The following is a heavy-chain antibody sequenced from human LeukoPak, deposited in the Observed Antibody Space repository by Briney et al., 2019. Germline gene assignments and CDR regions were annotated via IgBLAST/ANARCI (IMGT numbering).Heavy chain of an antibody. CDR2: IYTSGNT. Sequence: PSETLSLSCTVSGGSISSYYRSWIRQPAGKGLEWVGRIYTSGNTNYNPSLKSRVTMSVDTSKNQFSLKLSSVTAADTAVYYCARGYYDILTGYAYYFDYWGQGTLVTVSS. J-gene: IGHJ4*02. CDR1: GGSISSYY. V-gene: IGHV4-4*07. CDR3: ARGYYDILTGYAYYFDY. D-gene: IGHD3-9*01.